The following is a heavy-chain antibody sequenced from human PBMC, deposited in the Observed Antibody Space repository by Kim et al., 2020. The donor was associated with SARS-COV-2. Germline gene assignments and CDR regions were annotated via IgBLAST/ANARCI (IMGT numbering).Heavy chain of an antibody. CDR1: GGSISSSSYY. J-gene: IGHJ5*02. CDR3: ARQARDYYDSSGYYPRCWFDP. Sequence: SETLSLTCTVSGGSISSSSYYWGWIRQPPGKGLEWIGSIYYSGSTYYNPSLKSRVTISVDTSKNQFSLKLSSVTAADTAVYYCARQARDYYDSSGYYPRCWFDPWGQGTLVTVSS. D-gene: IGHD3-22*01. V-gene: IGHV4-39*01. CDR2: IYYSGST.